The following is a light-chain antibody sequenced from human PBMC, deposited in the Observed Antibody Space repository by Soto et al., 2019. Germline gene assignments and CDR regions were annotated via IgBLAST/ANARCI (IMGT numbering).Light chain of an antibody. V-gene: IGKV1-5*01. CDR3: QQYNTDVCT. Sequence: DIQLTQSPSTLPASVGDSVTITCRASQSISSWLAWHQQKPGKAPKLLIYDASSLKSGVPSRFSGSGSGTHFTLTINNLQPDDFATYYCQQYNTDVCTFGQGTKVDIK. CDR2: DAS. J-gene: IGKJ1*01. CDR1: QSISSW.